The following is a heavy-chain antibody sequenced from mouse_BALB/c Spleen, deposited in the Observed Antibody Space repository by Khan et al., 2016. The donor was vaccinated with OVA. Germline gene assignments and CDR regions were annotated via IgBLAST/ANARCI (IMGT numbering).Heavy chain of an antibody. D-gene: IGHD2-2*01. Sequence: VQLQQSGPELMKPGASVKISCKASGYSFTSYYIHWIMQSHGKSIEWIGYIDPFSGGITYNQKFKGKATLTVDKSSSTAYIYFSNLTSEDSAVYYCTRHGYVAWFTYWGQGTLVTVSA. CDR1: GYSFTSYY. V-gene: IGHV1S135*01. CDR2: IDPFSGGI. J-gene: IGHJ3*01. CDR3: TRHGYVAWFTY.